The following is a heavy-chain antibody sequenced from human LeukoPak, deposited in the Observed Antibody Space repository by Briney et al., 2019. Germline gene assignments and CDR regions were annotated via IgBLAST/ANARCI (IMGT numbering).Heavy chain of an antibody. Sequence: ASVKVSCKASGYIFTDYHMHWVRQAPGQGSEYMGRINPNSCGTNYAQKFQVRVTMTRDTSISTAYMELTSLRSDDTAVYYCVTGMVGGTNYWGQGTLVTVSS. V-gene: IGHV1-2*06. D-gene: IGHD1-26*01. CDR2: INPNSCGT. CDR3: VTGMVGGTNY. CDR1: GYIFTDYH. J-gene: IGHJ4*02.